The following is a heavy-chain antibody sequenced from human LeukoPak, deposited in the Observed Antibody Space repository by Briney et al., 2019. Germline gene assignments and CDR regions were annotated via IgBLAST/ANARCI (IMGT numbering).Heavy chain of an antibody. CDR3: ARHLYCGGDCYSGRNHYYGLDV. CDR2: LYYTGRT. D-gene: IGHD2-21*02. V-gene: IGHV4-59*08. CDR1: DGSISEYH. Sequence: PSETLSLTCTVSDGSISEYHWRWIRQPPGEGLEWIGYLYYTGRTNYNPSRKSRVSISVDTSKRQFSLKLGSVTATDTAVYYCARHLYCGGDCYSGRNHYYGLDVWGQGTTVTVSS. J-gene: IGHJ6*02.